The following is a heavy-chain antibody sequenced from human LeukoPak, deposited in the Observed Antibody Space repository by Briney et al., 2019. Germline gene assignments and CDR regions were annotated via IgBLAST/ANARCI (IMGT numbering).Heavy chain of an antibody. V-gene: IGHV4-30-2*01. CDR2: IYHSGST. CDR1: GGSISSGGYS. D-gene: IGHD6-13*01. Sequence: SETLSLTCAVSGGSISSGGYSWNWTRQPPGKGLEWIGYIYHSGSTYYNPSLKSRVTISVDRSKNQFSLKLSSVTAADTAVYYCAREYLAAAGKYFDCWGQGTLVTVSS. CDR3: AREYLAAAGKYFDC. J-gene: IGHJ4*02.